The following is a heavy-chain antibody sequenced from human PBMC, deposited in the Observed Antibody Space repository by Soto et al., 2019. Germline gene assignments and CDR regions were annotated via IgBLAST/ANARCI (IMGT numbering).Heavy chain of an antibody. Sequence: GSLRRTCSASGCTFSSYGMHWVRQAPGKGLEWVAVIWYDGSNKYYADSVKVRFTISGDNSKNTLYLQMNSLRAEDTAVYYCARDPYDFWSGESYGMDVWGQGTKVTVYS. J-gene: IGHJ6*02. D-gene: IGHD3-3*01. CDR1: GCTFSSYG. CDR2: IWYDGSNK. V-gene: IGHV3-33*01. CDR3: ARDPYDFWSGESYGMDV.